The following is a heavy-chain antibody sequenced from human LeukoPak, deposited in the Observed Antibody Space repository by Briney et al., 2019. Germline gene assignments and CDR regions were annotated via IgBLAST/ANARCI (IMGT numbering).Heavy chain of an antibody. Sequence: GGSLRLSCAASGFTVSKNCMSWVRQAPGKGLEWVSVLNSNCSTYYADSVKGRFTISRDNSKNTLYLQMNSLRAEDTAVYYCARSFDFPNWFDPWGQGTLVTVSS. CDR3: ARSFDFPNWFDP. J-gene: IGHJ5*02. CDR2: LNSNCST. D-gene: IGHD3-9*01. CDR1: GFTVSKNC. V-gene: IGHV3-53*01.